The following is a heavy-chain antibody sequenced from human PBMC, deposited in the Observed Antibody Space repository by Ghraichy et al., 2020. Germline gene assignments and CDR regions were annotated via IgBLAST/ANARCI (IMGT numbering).Heavy chain of an antibody. Sequence: GGSLRLYCEGTGFTFSSCWMNWVRQAPGKGLEWVAIIKQDGSEKYYVDSVKGRFTISRDNAQNSLYQQMNSLRAEDTAVYYCARGSGWLADYWGQGTLVTVSS. D-gene: IGHD5-24*01. J-gene: IGHJ4*02. CDR3: ARGSGWLADY. CDR2: IKQDGSEK. V-gene: IGHV3-7*01. CDR1: GFTFSSCW.